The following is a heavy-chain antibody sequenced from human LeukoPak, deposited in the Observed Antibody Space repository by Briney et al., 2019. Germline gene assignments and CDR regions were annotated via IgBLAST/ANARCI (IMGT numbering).Heavy chain of an antibody. V-gene: IGHV3-7*01. D-gene: IGHD5-12*01. Sequence: GGSLRLSCAASGFIFSNYWMTWVRQAPGKGLEWVAHIRQDGSERHYVDSVKDRFTISRDNAKNSLDLQMDSLRAEDTAVYYCARDWGSTGYDLYDSWGQGALVTVSS. CDR3: ARDWGSTGYDLYDS. CDR2: IRQDGSER. J-gene: IGHJ4*02. CDR1: GFIFSNYW.